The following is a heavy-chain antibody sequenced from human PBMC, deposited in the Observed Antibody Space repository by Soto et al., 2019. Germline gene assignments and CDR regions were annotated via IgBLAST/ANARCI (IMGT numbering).Heavy chain of an antibody. CDR2: ISPLFSTT. D-gene: IGHD6-13*01. Sequence: QVQLVQSGAEVKEPGSSVKVSCKATGDLFNNYAFNWVLQAPGQGLEWMGRISPLFSTTNDAQKFQGRVTIGADDLTTIVYLEVSNLESEDTAMYYCAASSSVAAAGDFKFWGQGTLVTVSP. CDR3: AASSSVAAAGDFKF. V-gene: IGHV1-69*01. J-gene: IGHJ4*02. CDR1: GDLFNNYA.